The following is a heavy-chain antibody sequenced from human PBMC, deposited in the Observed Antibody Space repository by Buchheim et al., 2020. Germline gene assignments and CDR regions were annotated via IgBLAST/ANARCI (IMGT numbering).Heavy chain of an antibody. V-gene: IGHV2-70*04. D-gene: IGHD3-10*01. CDR1: GFSLSTSGVR. Sequence: QVTLKESGPALVKPTQTLTLTCTFSGFSLSTSGVRVNWIRQRPGKALEWLARIGWDDDNFYASSLKTRLTISKDTSKDQVVLRMTNMDPVDTATHFCARSGYGQNYFDYWGQGTL. CDR3: ARSGYGQNYFDY. CDR2: IGWDDDN. J-gene: IGHJ4*02.